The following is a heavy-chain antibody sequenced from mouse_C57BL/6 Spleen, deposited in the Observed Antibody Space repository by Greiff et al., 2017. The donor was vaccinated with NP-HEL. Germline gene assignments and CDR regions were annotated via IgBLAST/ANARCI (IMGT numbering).Heavy chain of an antibody. D-gene: IGHD2-5*01. CDR3: AREKLSNYDAMDY. CDR1: GYTFTSYT. V-gene: IGHV1-4*01. J-gene: IGHJ4*01. Sequence: QVQLQQSGAELARPGASVKMSCKASGYTFTSYTMHWVKQRPGQGLEWIGYIHPSSGYTKYNQQFKDKATLTAAKSSSPAYMQLSSLTSEDSAVYYCAREKLSNYDAMDYWGQGTSVTVSS. CDR2: IHPSSGYT.